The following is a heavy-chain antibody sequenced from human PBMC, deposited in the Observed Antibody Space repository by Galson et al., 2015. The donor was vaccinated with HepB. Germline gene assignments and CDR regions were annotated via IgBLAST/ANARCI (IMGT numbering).Heavy chain of an antibody. D-gene: IGHD3-9*01. Sequence: SVKVSCKVSGYTFTSYAIGWVRQAPGQGLEWMGWIGVYSGSTDYAQKLRDRVTMTADTFTGTAYMELRSLRSDDTAVYYCARGGDYDLLTGYLNFDFWGQGTLVTVSS. V-gene: IGHV1-18*04. CDR2: IGVYSGST. CDR3: ARGGDYDLLTGYLNFDF. J-gene: IGHJ4*02. CDR1: GYTFTSYA.